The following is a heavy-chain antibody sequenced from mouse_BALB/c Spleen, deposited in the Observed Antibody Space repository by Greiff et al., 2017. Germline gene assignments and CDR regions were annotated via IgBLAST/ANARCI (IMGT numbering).Heavy chain of an antibody. CDR2: INPSNGGT. CDR3: TRGGSYYGSPFAY. J-gene: IGHJ3*01. D-gene: IGHD1-1*01. CDR1: GYTFTSYY. V-gene: IGHV1S81*02. Sequence: VQLQHSGAELVKPGASVKLSCKASGYTFTSYYMYWVKQRPGQGLEWIGEINPSNGGTNFNEKFKSKATLTVDKSSSTAYMQLSSLTSEDSAVYYCTRGGSYYGSPFAYWGQGTLVTVSA.